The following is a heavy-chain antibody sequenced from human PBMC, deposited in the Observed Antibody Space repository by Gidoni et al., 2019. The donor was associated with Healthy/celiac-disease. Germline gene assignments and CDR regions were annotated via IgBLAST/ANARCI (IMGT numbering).Heavy chain of an antibody. CDR2: IRSKANSYAT. CDR3: TATDYYDSSGIWYFDL. V-gene: IGHV3-73*01. J-gene: IGHJ2*01. D-gene: IGHD3-22*01. Sequence: LEWVGRIRSKANSYATAYAASVKGRFTISRDDSKNTAYLQMNSLKTEDTAVYYCTATDYYDSSGIWYFDLWGRGTLVTVSS.